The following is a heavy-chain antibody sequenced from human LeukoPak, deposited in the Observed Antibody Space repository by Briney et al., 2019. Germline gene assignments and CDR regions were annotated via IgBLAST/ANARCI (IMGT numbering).Heavy chain of an antibody. Sequence: GSLRLSCAASGFTFSSYEMNWVRQPPGKGLEWIGSIYYSGSTYYNPSLKSRVTISVDTSKNQFSLKLSSVTAADTAVYYCARDRDGVPYYFDYWGQGTLVTVSS. D-gene: IGHD2-8*01. CDR1: GFTFSSYE. V-gene: IGHV4-39*07. CDR2: IYYSGST. CDR3: ARDRDGVPYYFDY. J-gene: IGHJ4*02.